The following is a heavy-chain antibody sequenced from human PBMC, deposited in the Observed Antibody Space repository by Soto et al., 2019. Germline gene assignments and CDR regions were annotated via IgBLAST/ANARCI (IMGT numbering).Heavy chain of an antibody. Sequence: PGGSLRLSCAASGSTLSDHYVDWVRQAPGKGLECVGRSGNKANSDTTEYGSSVKGRFTISRDDSKNSMYLQMNSLKTEDTAVYYCTRGYSGIDIYAFDIWGQGTLVTVS. J-gene: IGHJ3*02. CDR2: SGNKANSDTT. V-gene: IGHV3-72*01. CDR1: GSTLSDHY. CDR3: TRGYSGIDIYAFDI. D-gene: IGHD1-26*01.